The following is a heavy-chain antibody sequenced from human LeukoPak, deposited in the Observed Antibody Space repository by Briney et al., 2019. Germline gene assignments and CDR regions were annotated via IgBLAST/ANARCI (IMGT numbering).Heavy chain of an antibody. CDR1: GGTFSSYA. V-gene: IGHV1-69*01. CDR3: SVPSGSGSYRGGNRPFDY. Sequence: SVKVSCKASGGTFSSYAISWVRQAPGQGLEWMGGIIPIFGTASYAQKFQGRVTITADESTSTAYMELSSLRSEDTAVYYCSVPSGSGSYRGGNRPFDYWGQGTLVTVSS. J-gene: IGHJ4*02. CDR2: IIPIFGTA. D-gene: IGHD1-26*01.